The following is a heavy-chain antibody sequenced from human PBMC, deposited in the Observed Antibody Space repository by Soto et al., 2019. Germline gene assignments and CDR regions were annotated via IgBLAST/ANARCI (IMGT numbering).Heavy chain of an antibody. CDR3: ARVNARRYYDSRKVLCGMDV. CDR1: GGTFSSYA. V-gene: IGHV1-69*01. Sequence: QVQLVQSGAEVKKPGSSVKVSCKASGGTFSSYAISWVRQAPGQGLEWMGGIIPIFGTANYAQKFQGRVTFTADETTSTAYTERSSLISEDRAVSYGARVNARRYYDSRKVLCGMDVWGQGTTVTVSS. J-gene: IGHJ6*02. CDR2: IIPIFGTA. D-gene: IGHD3-22*01.